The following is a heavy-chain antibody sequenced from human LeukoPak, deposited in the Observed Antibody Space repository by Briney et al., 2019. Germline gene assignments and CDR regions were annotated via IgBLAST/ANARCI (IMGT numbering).Heavy chain of an antibody. Sequence: GASVNVSFKASGGTFSIYAISWVRQAPGQGLEWMGGIIPIFGTANYAQKFQGRVTITADESTSTAYMELSSLRSEDTAVYYCARWDGSGSSGWSFYYYYGMDVWGQGTTVTVSS. V-gene: IGHV1-69*13. CDR3: ARWDGSGSSGWSFYYYYGMDV. D-gene: IGHD6-19*01. J-gene: IGHJ6*02. CDR2: IIPIFGTA. CDR1: GGTFSIYA.